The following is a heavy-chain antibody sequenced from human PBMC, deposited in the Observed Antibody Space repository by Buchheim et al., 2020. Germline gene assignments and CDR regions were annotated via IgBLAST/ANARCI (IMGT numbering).Heavy chain of an antibody. J-gene: IGHJ6*03. CDR3: ARRATAMVYYYYYYMDV. V-gene: IGHV4-39*01. CDR1: GGSISSSSYY. D-gene: IGHD5-18*01. CDR2: IYYSGST. Sequence: QLQLQESGPGLVKPSETLSLTCTVSGGSISSSSYYWGWIRQPPGKGLEWIGSIYYSGSTYYNPSLKSRVTISVDTSKNQFSLKLSSVTAADTAVYYCARRATAMVYYYYYYMDVWGKGTT.